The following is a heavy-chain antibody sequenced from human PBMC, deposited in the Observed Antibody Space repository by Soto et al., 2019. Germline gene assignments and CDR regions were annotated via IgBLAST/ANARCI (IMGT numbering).Heavy chain of an antibody. Sequence: QVQLVQSGAEVKKPGALMRVSCKASGYTFTRYYMHWVRQAPGQGLEWMGKINPSDQNTSYAQKFPGRLTITSDTSTSTLYMEMSSLRSEDTAMYYCARGGDAQPGTESRLLDQWGQGTLVTVSS. CDR3: ARGGDAQPGTESRLLDQ. D-gene: IGHD2-21*01. J-gene: IGHJ4*02. CDR2: INPSDQNT. CDR1: GYTFTRYY. V-gene: IGHV1-46*01.